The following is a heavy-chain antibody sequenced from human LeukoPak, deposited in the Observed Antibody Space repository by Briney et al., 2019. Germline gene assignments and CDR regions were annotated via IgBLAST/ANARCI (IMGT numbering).Heavy chain of an antibody. D-gene: IGHD1-26*01. CDR2: INHSGST. J-gene: IGHJ4*02. CDR1: GGFISGYY. Sequence: SETLSLTCTVSGGFISGYYWSWIRQPPGKGLEWIGEINHSGSTNYNPSLKSRVTISVDTSKNQFSLKLSSVTAADTAVYYCAVSGTPGNYWGQGTLVTVSS. CDR3: AVSGTPGNY. V-gene: IGHV4-34*01.